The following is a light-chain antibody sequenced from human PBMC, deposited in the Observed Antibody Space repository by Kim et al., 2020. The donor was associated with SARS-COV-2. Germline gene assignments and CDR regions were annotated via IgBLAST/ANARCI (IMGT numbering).Light chain of an antibody. J-gene: IGLJ1*01. V-gene: IGLV1-47*01. CDR1: SSNIGSNY. CDR2: RNN. CDR3: AAWDDSLSGYV. Sequence: QSVTISCSGSSSNIGSNYVYWYQHLPGTAPKLLIYRNNQRPSGVPDRFSGSKSGTSASLAISGLRSEDEADYYCAAWDDSLSGYVFGTGTKVTVL.